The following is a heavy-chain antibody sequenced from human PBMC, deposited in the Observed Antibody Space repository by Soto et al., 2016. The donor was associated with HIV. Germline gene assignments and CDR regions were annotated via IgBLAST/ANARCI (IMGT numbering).Heavy chain of an antibody. D-gene: IGHD1-26*01. J-gene: IGHJ4*02. CDR1: GFSFSTYA. V-gene: IGHV3-23*01. Sequence: EVQLLESGGGLVQPGGSLRLSCAASGFSFSTYAMSWVRQAPGKGLEWVASISGSGSSTYYADSVEGRFTISRDNSKNTLYLQMNSLRAEDTAVYYCTKDLPGRPVGARGRDYFDYWGQGTLVTVSS. CDR2: ISGSGSST. CDR3: TKDLPGRPVGARGRDYFDY.